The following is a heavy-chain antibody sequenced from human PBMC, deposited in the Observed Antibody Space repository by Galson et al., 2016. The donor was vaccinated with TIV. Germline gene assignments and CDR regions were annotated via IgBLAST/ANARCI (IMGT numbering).Heavy chain of an antibody. CDR2: ITGVFGTS. J-gene: IGHJ4*02. D-gene: IGHD6-13*01. CDR3: ARGPEYTSSYFSF. CDR1: GSIFNSFA. Sequence: SVKVSSKASGSIFNSFAISWVRQAPGQGLEWMGGITGVFGTSNYAQKFQARVTITADQSTSTTYLEVTNLRSEDTAVYYCARGPEYTSSYFSFWGQGTLVTVSA. V-gene: IGHV1-69*13.